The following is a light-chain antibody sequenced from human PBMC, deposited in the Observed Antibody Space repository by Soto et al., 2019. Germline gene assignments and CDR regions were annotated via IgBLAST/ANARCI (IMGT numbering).Light chain of an antibody. CDR1: SSDVGGYNY. V-gene: IGLV2-14*03. CDR2: DVS. CDR3: NSYTSSSTHV. Sequence: QSALTQPASVSGFPRQSSTISCTGTSSDVGGYNYVSWYQQHPGKAPKLIISDVSNRPSGVSNRFSGSKSGNTASLTISGLQAEDEADYYCNSYTSSSTHVFGTGTKVTVL. J-gene: IGLJ1*01.